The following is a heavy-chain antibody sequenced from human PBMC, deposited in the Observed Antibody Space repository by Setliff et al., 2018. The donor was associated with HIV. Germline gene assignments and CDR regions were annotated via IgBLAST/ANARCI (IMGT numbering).Heavy chain of an antibody. D-gene: IGHD3-10*01. J-gene: IGHJ2*01. CDR3: ARETNASGSLTAYWYFDL. Sequence: LSLTCTVSGGSISSSSYYWGWIRQPPGKGLEWIGSIYYSGSTYYNPSLKGRVTISVDTSKNQFSLKLNSVTAADTAVYYCARETNASGSLTAYWYFDLWGRGTLVTVSS. CDR1: GGSISSSSYY. V-gene: IGHV4-39*02. CDR2: IYYSGST.